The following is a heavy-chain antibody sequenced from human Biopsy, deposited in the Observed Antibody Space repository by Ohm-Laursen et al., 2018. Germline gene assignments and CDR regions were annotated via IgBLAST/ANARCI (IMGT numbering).Heavy chain of an antibody. V-gene: IGHV4-59*08. CDR3: AKHGSGWTGDDAFHI. CDR1: GGSISGSS. Sequence: SDTLSLTCIVSGGSISGSSWSWIRQAPGKGLEWIGYISYSRDTNYNPSLKSRITISVDTSKNQFSLKLPSVTAADTAVYYCAKHGSGWTGDDAFHIWGQGTMVTVSS. J-gene: IGHJ3*02. CDR2: ISYSRDT. D-gene: IGHD6-19*01.